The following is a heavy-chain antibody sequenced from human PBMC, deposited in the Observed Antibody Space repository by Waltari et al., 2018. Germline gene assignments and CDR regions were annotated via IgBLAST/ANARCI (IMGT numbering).Heavy chain of an antibody. CDR1: GFTFSSHW. CDR3: VRDSSGTY. D-gene: IGHD3-22*01. CDR2: INSDGSST. V-gene: IGHV3-74*01. J-gene: IGHJ4*02. Sequence: EVQLVESGGGLVQPGGSLRLSCAASGFTFSSHWMYWVRQTPGKGLVWVSGINSDGSSTSYAASVKGRVTISRDNAKNTLYLQMNSLRAEDTAVYYCVRDSSGTYWGQGTQVTVSS.